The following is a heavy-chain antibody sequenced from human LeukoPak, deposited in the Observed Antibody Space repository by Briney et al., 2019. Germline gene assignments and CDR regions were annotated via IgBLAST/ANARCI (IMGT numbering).Heavy chain of an antibody. D-gene: IGHD3-10*01. CDR1: GFTFNDYA. CDR3: ALNAYYSGMTT. Sequence: PGGSLRLSCVTSGFTFNDYAMGWVRQAPGKGLEWVSAIVGSGDKTYYADSVKGRFTISRDNSRNTVYLEMISLRDEDTAVYYCALNAYYSGMTTWGQGTLVTVSS. CDR2: IVGSGDKT. J-gene: IGHJ4*02. V-gene: IGHV3-23*01.